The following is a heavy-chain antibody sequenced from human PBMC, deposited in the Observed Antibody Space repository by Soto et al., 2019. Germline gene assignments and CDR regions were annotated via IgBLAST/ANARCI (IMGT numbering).Heavy chain of an antibody. J-gene: IGHJ6*02. CDR2: ISYDGSNK. CDR3: AREYCSGGSCAHSYYYGMDV. CDR1: GFTFSSYA. V-gene: IGHV3-30-3*01. D-gene: IGHD2-15*01. Sequence: PGGSLRLSCAASGFTFSSYAMHWVRQAPGKGLEWVAVISYDGSNKYYADSVKGRFTISSDNSKNTLYLQMNSLRAEDTAVYYCAREYCSGGSCAHSYYYGMDVWGQGTTVTVSS.